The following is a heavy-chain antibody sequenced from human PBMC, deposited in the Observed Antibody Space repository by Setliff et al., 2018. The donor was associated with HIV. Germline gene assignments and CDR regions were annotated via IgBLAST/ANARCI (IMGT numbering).Heavy chain of an antibody. CDR3: ARGRDYVWGSYRPRRYYYYNMDV. Sequence: PSETLSLTCTVSGGSISSSSYYWSWIRQPPGKGLEWIGEITHSGSTNYNPSLKSRVTISVDTSKNQFSLKLTSVTAADTAVYYCARGRDYVWGSYRPRRYYYYNMDVWGKGTTVTVSS. D-gene: IGHD3-16*02. J-gene: IGHJ6*03. CDR2: ITHSGST. V-gene: IGHV4-39*07. CDR1: GGSISSSSYY.